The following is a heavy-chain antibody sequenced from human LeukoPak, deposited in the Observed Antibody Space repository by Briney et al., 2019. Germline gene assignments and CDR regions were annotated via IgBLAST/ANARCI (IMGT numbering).Heavy chain of an antibody. J-gene: IGHJ4*02. D-gene: IGHD3-22*01. Sequence: ASVKVSCKASGYTFTAYYMHWARQAPGQGLEWMGWVNPNSGGTNYAQKFQGRVTMTRDTSISTAYMELSRLRSDDTAVYYCARADMIVGGVFRYDYWGQGTLVTVSS. CDR2: VNPNSGGT. CDR3: ARADMIVGGVFRYDY. V-gene: IGHV1-2*02. CDR1: GYTFTAYY.